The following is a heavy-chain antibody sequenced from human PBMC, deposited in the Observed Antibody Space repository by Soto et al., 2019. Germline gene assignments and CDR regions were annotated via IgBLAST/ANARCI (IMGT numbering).Heavy chain of an antibody. CDR2: IYYSGST. CDR3: ARNGWELPPGAFDY. D-gene: IGHD1-26*01. J-gene: IGHJ4*02. Sequence: KPSEPLSLTCTVSGGSISSYYWSWIRQPPGKGLEWIGYIYYSGSTNYNPSLKSRVTISVDTSKNQFSLKLGSVTAADTAVYYCARNGWELPPGAFDYWGQGTLVTVSS. CDR1: GGSISSYY. V-gene: IGHV4-59*01.